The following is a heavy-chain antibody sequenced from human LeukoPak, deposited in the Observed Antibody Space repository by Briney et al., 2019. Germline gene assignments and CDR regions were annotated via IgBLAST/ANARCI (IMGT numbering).Heavy chain of an antibody. D-gene: IGHD3-10*01. Sequence: TSETLSLTCTVSGYSISSGYYWGWIRQPPGKGLEWIGSIYHSGSTYYNPSLKSRATISVDTSKNQFSLKLSSVTAADTAVYYCARDRNGSGSYYKGAYYYYYMDVWGKGTTVTVSS. V-gene: IGHV4-38-2*02. CDR1: GYSISSGYY. CDR3: ARDRNGSGSYYKGAYYYYYMDV. J-gene: IGHJ6*03. CDR2: IYHSGST.